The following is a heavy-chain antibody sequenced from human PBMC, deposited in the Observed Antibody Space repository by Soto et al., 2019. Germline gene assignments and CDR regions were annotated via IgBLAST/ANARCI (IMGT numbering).Heavy chain of an antibody. V-gene: IGHV3-53*02. Sequence: EVQLVETGGGLIQPGGSLRLSCAASGFTVSDNYMSWVRQAPGKGLEWVSVIYSGGSTYYANFVKGRVTISRDNSKNTVYLQVNSLRAEDTAVYYCATKRGYSYGYDFWGQGTLVTVSS. CDR3: ATKRGYSYGYDF. J-gene: IGHJ4*02. CDR1: GFTVSDNY. CDR2: IYSGGST. D-gene: IGHD5-18*01.